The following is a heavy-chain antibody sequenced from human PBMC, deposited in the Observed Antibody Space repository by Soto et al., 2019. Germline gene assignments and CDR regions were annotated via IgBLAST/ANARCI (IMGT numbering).Heavy chain of an antibody. CDR3: ARRGGSSSWYSDYYFDY. V-gene: IGHV4-39*01. D-gene: IGHD6-13*01. Sequence: SETLSLTCTVSGGSISSSSYYWGWIRKPPGKGLEWIGSIYYSGSTYYNPSLKSRVTISVDTSKNQSSLKLSSVTAADTAVYYCARRGGSSSWYSDYYFDYWGQGTLVTVSS. CDR2: IYYSGST. J-gene: IGHJ4*02. CDR1: GGSISSSSYY.